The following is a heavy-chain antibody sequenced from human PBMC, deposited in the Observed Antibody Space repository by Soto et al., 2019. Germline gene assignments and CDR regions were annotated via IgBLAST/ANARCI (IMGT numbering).Heavy chain of an antibody. J-gene: IGHJ3*01. CDR3: ARRQSGGPSAFDL. CDR1: SDSLIGYSSF. D-gene: IGHD2-15*01. Sequence: TSETLSLTCIVSSDSLIGYSSFWVWIRQPPGKVLEWIGSIYYSGSTFYNPSLKSRVTISVDTSRKQFSLKLKSVTAADTAVYFCARRQSGGPSAFDLWGQGTMVTVSS. CDR2: IYYSGST. V-gene: IGHV4-39*01.